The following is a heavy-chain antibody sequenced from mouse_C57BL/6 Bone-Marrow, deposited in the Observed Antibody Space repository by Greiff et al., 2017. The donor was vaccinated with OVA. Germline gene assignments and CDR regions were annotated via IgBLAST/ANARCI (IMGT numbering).Heavy chain of an antibody. CDR2: INPNYGTT. D-gene: IGHD2-1*01. Sequence: VQLKESGAELARPGASVKISCKASGYSFTDYNMNWVKQSNGKSLEWIGVINPNYGTTSYNQKFKGKATLTVDQSSSTAYMQLNSLTSEDSAVYYCARGYYGNLQGFAYWGQGTLVTVSA. CDR3: ARGYYGNLQGFAY. J-gene: IGHJ3*01. V-gene: IGHV1-39*01. CDR1: GYSFTDYN.